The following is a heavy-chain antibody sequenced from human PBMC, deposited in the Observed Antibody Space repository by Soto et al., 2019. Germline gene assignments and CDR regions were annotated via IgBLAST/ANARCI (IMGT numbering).Heavy chain of an antibody. CDR2: ISYTGST. CDR1: GGSIISRSYY. Sequence: QLQLQELGPGLVKPSETLSLTCTISGGSIISRSYYWGWIRQPPGRGLEWIGSISYTGSTYYNPSLKSRVTVSVDTSKSQLSLRLNSVTAADTALYFCARLYEGKRPPDYWGQGTLVTVSS. J-gene: IGHJ4*02. CDR3: ARLYEGKRPPDY. V-gene: IGHV4-39*01. D-gene: IGHD2-2*02.